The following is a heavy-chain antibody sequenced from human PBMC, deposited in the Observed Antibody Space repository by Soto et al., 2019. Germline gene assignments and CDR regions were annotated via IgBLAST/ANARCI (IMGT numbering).Heavy chain of an antibody. CDR2: ISYDGSNK. D-gene: IGHD3-22*01. Sequence: QVQLVESGGGVVQPGRSLRLSCAASGFTFSSYGMHWVRQAPGKGLEWVAVISYDGSNKYYADSVKGRFTISRDNSKNTLYLQMNSLRAEYTAVYYCANPLIDSSGGYFDYWGQGTLFTVSS. CDR1: GFTFSSYG. V-gene: IGHV3-30*18. CDR3: ANPLIDSSGGYFDY. J-gene: IGHJ4*02.